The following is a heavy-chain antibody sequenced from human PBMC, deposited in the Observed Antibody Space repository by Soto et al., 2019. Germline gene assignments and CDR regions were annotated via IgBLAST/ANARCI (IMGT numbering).Heavy chain of an antibody. CDR3: AKIFSFFSPPLEFFAY. V-gene: IGHV1-2*02. CDR1: GFAFTGHY. CDR2: INPNSGGT. Sequence: SVKVSCKASGFAFTGHYIPWVRPAPGQGLEWVGWINPNSGGTSYAQKLQGGVTMTRDTSSTTAYMELSRLSSDDTAVYYCAKIFSFFSPPLEFFAYWGQGSLVTVSS. J-gene: IGHJ4*02. D-gene: IGHD3-3*01.